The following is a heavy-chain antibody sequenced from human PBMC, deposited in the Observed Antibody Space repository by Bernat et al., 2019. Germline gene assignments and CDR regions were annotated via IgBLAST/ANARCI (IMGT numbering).Heavy chain of an antibody. V-gene: IGHV3-15*01. D-gene: IGHD3-10*01. CDR2: IKSKTDGGTT. CDR3: TTLDYYGSGSYLFFGSYDYYGMDV. J-gene: IGHJ6*02. Sequence: EVQLVESGGGLVKPGGSLRLSCAASGFTFSNAWMSWVRQAPGKGLEWVGRIKSKTDGGTTDYAAPVKGRFTISRDDSKNTLYLQMNSLKTEDTAVYYCTTLDYYGSGSYLFFGSYDYYGMDVWGQGTTVTVSS. CDR1: GFTFSNAW.